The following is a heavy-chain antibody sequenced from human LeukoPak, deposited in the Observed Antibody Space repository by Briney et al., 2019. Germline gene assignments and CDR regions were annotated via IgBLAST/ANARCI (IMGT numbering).Heavy chain of an antibody. Sequence: SETLSLTCTVSGGSTSSYYWSWIRQPPGKGLEWIGYIYYSGSTNYNPSLKSRVTISVDTSKNQFSLKLSSVTAADTAVYYCARHGYCSSTSCYFGMGYYYYGMDVWGQGTTVTVSS. CDR1: GGSTSSYY. D-gene: IGHD2-2*03. V-gene: IGHV4-59*08. J-gene: IGHJ6*02. CDR3: ARHGYCSSTSCYFGMGYYYYGMDV. CDR2: IYYSGST.